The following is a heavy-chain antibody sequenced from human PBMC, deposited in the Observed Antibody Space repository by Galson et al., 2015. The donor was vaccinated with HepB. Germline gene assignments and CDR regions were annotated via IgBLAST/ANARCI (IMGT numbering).Heavy chain of an antibody. V-gene: IGHV4-4*02. CDR3: ARAYYNFWSGYRD. D-gene: IGHD3-3*01. Sequence: ETLSLTCAVSSGSISSSNWWSWVRQPPGKGLEWIGEIYHSGTTNYNPSLKSRVSISVDKSKNQFSLKLSSVTAADTAVCYCARAYYNFWSGYRDWGQGTLVTVSS. CDR1: SGSISSSNW. CDR2: IYHSGTT. J-gene: IGHJ4*02.